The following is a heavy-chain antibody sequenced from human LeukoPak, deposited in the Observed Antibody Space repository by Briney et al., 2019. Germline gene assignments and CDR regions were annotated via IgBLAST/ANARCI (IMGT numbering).Heavy chain of an antibody. J-gene: IGHJ4*02. CDR3: TTKRGYSYGYAD. CDR1: GFTFSSYW. CDR2: INEDGSET. V-gene: IGHV3-7*02. Sequence: PGGSLRLSCGASGFTFSSYWMSWVRQAPGEGLEWVANINEDGSETNYVDSVKGRFTISRDNAKDSLYLQMNSLRAEDTAVYYCTTKRGYSYGYADWGQGTLVTVSS. D-gene: IGHD5-18*01.